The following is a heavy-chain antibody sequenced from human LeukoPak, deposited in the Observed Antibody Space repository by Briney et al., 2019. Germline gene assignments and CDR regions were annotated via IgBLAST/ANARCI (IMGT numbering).Heavy chain of an antibody. CDR1: GFTFSSYS. J-gene: IGHJ4*02. V-gene: IGHV3-21*01. CDR3: ARDSLGYCSSTSCHSDY. Sequence: GGSLRLSCAASGFTFSSYSMNWVRQAPGKGLEWVSSISSSSSYIYYADSVKGRFTISRDDAKNSLYLQMNSLRAEDTAVYYCARDSLGYCSSTSCHSDYWGQGTLVTVSS. CDR2: ISSSSSYI. D-gene: IGHD2-2*01.